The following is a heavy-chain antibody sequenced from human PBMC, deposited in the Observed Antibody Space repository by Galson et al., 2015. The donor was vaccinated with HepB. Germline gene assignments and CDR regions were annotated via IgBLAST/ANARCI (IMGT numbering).Heavy chain of an antibody. CDR2: INAGNGNT. J-gene: IGHJ1*01. Sequence: SVKVSCKASGYTFTSYAMHWVRQAPGQRLEWMGWINAGNGNTKYSQKFQGRVTITRDTSASTAYMELSSLRSEDTAVYYCARGLGPYYDYEEYFQHWGQGTLVTVSS. CDR1: GYTFTSYA. CDR3: ARGLGPYYDYEEYFQH. D-gene: IGHD3-16*01. V-gene: IGHV1-3*01.